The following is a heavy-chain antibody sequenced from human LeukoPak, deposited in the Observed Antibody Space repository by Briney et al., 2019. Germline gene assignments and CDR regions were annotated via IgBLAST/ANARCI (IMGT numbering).Heavy chain of an antibody. Sequence: GGSLRLSCAASGFTFSNYAMSWVRQAPGKGLDWVSAISVTGGSTYYADSVKGRFTISRDNSKNKLYLQMNSLRAEDTALYRCATRPTVGGSTPTFDCWGQGTLVTVSS. J-gene: IGHJ4*02. CDR3: ATRPTVGGSTPTFDC. CDR1: GFTFSNYA. CDR2: ISVTGGST. D-gene: IGHD1-26*01. V-gene: IGHV3-23*01.